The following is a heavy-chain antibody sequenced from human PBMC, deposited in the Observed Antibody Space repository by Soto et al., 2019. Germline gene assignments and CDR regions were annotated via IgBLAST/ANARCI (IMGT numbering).Heavy chain of an antibody. D-gene: IGHD5-18*01. J-gene: IGHJ4*02. CDR3: ARDQPGYSYGYGLGY. V-gene: IGHV3-21*01. CDR1: GFTFNTYD. Sequence: PGGSLRLSCAASGFTFNTYDMSWVRQAPGKGLEWVSSISSSSSYIYYADSVKGRFTISRDNAKNSLYLQMNSLRAEDTAVYYCARDQPGYSYGYGLGYWGQGTLVTVSS. CDR2: ISSSSSYI.